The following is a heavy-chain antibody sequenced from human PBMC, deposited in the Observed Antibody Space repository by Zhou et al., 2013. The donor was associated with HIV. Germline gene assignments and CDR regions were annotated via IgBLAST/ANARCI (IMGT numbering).Heavy chain of an antibody. CDR1: GGTFSSYA. CDR3: ARGRPGITIFGVVTPAEYFQH. CDR2: IIPIFGTA. D-gene: IGHD3-3*01. J-gene: IGHJ1*01. V-gene: IGHV1-69*05. Sequence: QVQLVQSGAEVKKPGSSVKVSCKASGGTFSSYAISWVRQAPGQGLEWMGGIIPIFGTANYAQKFQGRVTITTDESTSTAYMELSSLRSEDTAVYYCARGRPGITIFGVVTPAEYFQHWGQGTLVTVSS.